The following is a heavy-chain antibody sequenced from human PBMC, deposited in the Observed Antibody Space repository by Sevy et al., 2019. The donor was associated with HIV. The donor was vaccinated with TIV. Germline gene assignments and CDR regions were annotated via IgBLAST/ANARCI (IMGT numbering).Heavy chain of an antibody. J-gene: IGHJ3*02. CDR1: GFTFSSYG. V-gene: IGHV3-33*01. D-gene: IGHD3-10*01. Sequence: GGYLRLSCAASGFTFSSYGMRWVRQAPGKGLEWVAVIWYDGSNKYYADSVKGRFTISRDNSKNTLYLQMNSLRAEDTAVYYCARVKITMVRGVTRGGSAFDIWGQGTMVTVSS. CDR2: IWYDGSNK. CDR3: ARVKITMVRGVTRGGSAFDI.